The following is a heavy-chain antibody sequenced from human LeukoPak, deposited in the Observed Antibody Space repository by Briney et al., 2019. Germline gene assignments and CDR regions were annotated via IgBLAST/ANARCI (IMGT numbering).Heavy chain of an antibody. CDR2: INPNSGGT. CDR1: GYTFTGYY. Sequence: ASVKVSCKASGYTFTGYYMHWVRQAPGQGLEWMGWINPNSGGTNYAQKFQGRVTMTRDTSISTAYMELSRLRSDDTGVYYCARDHGDYSWFDPWGQGTLVTVSS. J-gene: IGHJ5*02. CDR3: ARDHGDYSWFDP. V-gene: IGHV1-2*02. D-gene: IGHD4-17*01.